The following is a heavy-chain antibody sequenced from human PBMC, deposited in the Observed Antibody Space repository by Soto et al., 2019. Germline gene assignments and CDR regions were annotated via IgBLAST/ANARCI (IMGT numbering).Heavy chain of an antibody. V-gene: IGHV3-23*01. D-gene: IGHD3-3*01. CDR1: GFTFSSYA. J-gene: IGHJ1*01. Sequence: GGSLRLSCAASGFTFSSYAMSWVRQAPGKGLEWVSAISGSGGSTYYADSVKGRFTISRDNSKNTLYLQMNSLRAEDTAVYYCAKGDSYYDFWSGYWHWGQGTLVTVSS. CDR3: AKGDSYYDFWSGYWH. CDR2: ISGSGGST.